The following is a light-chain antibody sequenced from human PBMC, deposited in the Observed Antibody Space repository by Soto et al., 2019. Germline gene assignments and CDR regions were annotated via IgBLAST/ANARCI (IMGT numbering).Light chain of an antibody. J-gene: IGKJ2*01. V-gene: IGKV1-6*01. CDR2: AAS. CDR3: QQRSNWPRT. Sequence: AIQMTQSPSSLSASIGDRVTITCRASQDIRNDLSWYQQKPGQAPKLLIYAASILQGGVPSTFSGSGSGTDFTLTVSSLQPGDFAVYYCQQRSNWPRTFGQGTKLEIK. CDR1: QDIRND.